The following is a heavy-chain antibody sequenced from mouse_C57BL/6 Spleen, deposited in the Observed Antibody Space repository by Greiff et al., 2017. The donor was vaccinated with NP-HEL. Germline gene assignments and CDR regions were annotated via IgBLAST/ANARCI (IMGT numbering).Heavy chain of an antibody. CDR1: GYTFTSYW. CDR2: IYPGSGST. CDR3: ASPYGSYWYFDV. V-gene: IGHV1-55*01. Sequence: QVQLQQPGAELVKPGASVKMSCKASGYTFTSYWITWVKQRPGQGLEWIGDIYPGSGSTNYNEKFKSKATLTVDTSSSTAYMQLSSLTSEDSAVYYCASPYGSYWYFDVWGTGTTVTVSS. J-gene: IGHJ1*03. D-gene: IGHD1-1*01.